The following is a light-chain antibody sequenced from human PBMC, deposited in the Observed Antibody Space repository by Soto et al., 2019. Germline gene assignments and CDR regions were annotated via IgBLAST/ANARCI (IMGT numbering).Light chain of an antibody. Sequence: ETVLTQSPGSRSLSPLERASVAFMASQTVSSNYLAWCQQRPGQAPRLLIYGASTRAAGIPDRFSGSGSGTDFTLTITRLEPEDSAVYFCQQYTGPPTTFGQGTRLEIK. CDR1: QTVSSNY. CDR3: QQYTGPPTT. V-gene: IGKV3-20*01. J-gene: IGKJ5*01. CDR2: GAS.